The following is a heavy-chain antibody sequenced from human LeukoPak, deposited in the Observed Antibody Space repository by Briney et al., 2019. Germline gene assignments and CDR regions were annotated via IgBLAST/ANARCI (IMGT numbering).Heavy chain of an antibody. Sequence: GTSLRLSCAASGFTFESYTIHWVRQAPGKGLEWVALVSYGGSNKYYIGSVKGRFTISRYNSKNTLYLQMNSLRPEDTAVYYCARGYCSSTDCHLARHFEYWGQGTRVTVSS. CDR2: VSYGGSNK. D-gene: IGHD2-2*01. V-gene: IGHV3-30-3*01. CDR1: GFTFESYT. CDR3: ARGYCSSTDCHLARHFEY. J-gene: IGHJ4*02.